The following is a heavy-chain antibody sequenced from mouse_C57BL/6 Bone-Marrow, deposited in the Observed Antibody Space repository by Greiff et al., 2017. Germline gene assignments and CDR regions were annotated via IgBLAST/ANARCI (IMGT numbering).Heavy chain of an antibody. J-gene: IGHJ3*01. CDR2: IHPNSGST. CDR1: GYTFTSYW. D-gene: IGHD2-1*01. V-gene: IGHV1-64*01. Sequence: QVQLQQPGAELVKPGASVKLSCKASGYTFTSYWMHWVKQRPGQGLEWIGMIHPNSGSTNYNEKLKSKATLTVAKSSSTAYMQLSSLKSEDSAVYYCARGVRFAYWGQGTLVTVSA. CDR3: ARGVRFAY.